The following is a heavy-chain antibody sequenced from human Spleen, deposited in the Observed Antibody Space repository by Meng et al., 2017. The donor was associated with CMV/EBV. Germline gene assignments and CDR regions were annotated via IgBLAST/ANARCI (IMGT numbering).Heavy chain of an antibody. CDR3: AREPGQYDFWSGYFYHYFDY. D-gene: IGHD3-3*01. J-gene: IGHJ4*02. Sequence: GGSLRLSCAASGFIFNDYAMNWVRQAPGKGLEWVSSISSSRSYIYYADSVKGRFTISRDNAKNSLYLQMNSLRAEDTAVYYCAREPGQYDFWSGYFYHYFDYWGQGTLVTVSS. CDR2: ISSSRSYI. CDR1: GFIFNDYA. V-gene: IGHV3-21*01.